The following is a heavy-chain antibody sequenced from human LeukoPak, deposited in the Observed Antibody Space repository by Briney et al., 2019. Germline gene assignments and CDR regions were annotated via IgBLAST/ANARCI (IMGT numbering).Heavy chain of an antibody. CDR3: AKDRPEKVQLEREDAFDI. J-gene: IGHJ3*02. D-gene: IGHD1-1*01. Sequence: PGGTLRLSCAASGFTFSSYGMSWVRQAPGKGLEWVSAISGSGGSTYYADSVKGRFTISRDNSKNTLYLQMNSLRAEDTAVYYCAKDRPEKVQLEREDAFDIWGQGTMVTVSS. V-gene: IGHV3-23*01. CDR1: GFTFSSYG. CDR2: ISGSGGST.